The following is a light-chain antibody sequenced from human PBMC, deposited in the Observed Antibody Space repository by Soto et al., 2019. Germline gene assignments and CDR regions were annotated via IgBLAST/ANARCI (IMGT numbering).Light chain of an antibody. V-gene: IGLV2-23*01. CDR3: CSYAGSNTYV. CDR1: SSDVGSYNL. J-gene: IGLJ1*01. Sequence: QSARTQPASVSGSPGQSITISCTGTSSDVGSYNLVSWYQQHPDKAPKLMIYEGSKRPSGVSNRFSGSKSGNTASLTISGLQAEDEADYYCCSYAGSNTYVFGTGTKVTVL. CDR2: EGS.